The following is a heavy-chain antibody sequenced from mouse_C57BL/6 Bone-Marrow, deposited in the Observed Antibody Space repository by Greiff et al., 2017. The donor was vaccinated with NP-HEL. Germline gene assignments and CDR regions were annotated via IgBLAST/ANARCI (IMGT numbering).Heavy chain of an antibody. CDR2: INPNNGGT. Sequence: EVQLQQSGPELVKPGASVKISCKASGYTFTDYYMNWVKQSHGKSLEWIGDINPNNGGTSYNQKFKGKATLTVDKSSSTAYMELRSRTSEDSAVYYCARVGIYDGLYWYFDVWGTGTTVTVSS. V-gene: IGHV1-26*01. D-gene: IGHD2-3*01. CDR3: ARVGIYDGLYWYFDV. J-gene: IGHJ1*03. CDR1: GYTFTDYY.